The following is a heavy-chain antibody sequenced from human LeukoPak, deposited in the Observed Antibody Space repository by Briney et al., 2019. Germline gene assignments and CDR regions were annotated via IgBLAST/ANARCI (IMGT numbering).Heavy chain of an antibody. CDR3: ARGRLGVRGRY. CDR2: IYYSGST. Sequence: SETLSLTCTVSGGSISSYYWSWIRQPPGKGLEWIGYIYYSGSTNYNPSLKSRVTISVDTSKNQFSLKLSSVTAADTAVYYCARGRLGVRGRYWGQGTLVTVSS. D-gene: IGHD3-10*01. CDR1: GGSISSYY. V-gene: IGHV4-59*12. J-gene: IGHJ4*02.